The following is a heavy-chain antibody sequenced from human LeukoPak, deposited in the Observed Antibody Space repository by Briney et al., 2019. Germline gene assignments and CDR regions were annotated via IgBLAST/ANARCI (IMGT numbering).Heavy chain of an antibody. V-gene: IGHV3-64*01. CDR3: ARETVAASIDY. D-gene: IGHD6-6*01. CDR2: ISSNGGVT. CDR1: GFAFSSYA. Sequence: GGSLRLSCVASGFAFSSYAMHWVRQAPGKGLEYVSAISSNGGVTYYANSVKGRFTISRDNSKNTLYLQMGSLRAEDMAVYYCARETVAASIDYWGQGTLVTVSS. J-gene: IGHJ4*02.